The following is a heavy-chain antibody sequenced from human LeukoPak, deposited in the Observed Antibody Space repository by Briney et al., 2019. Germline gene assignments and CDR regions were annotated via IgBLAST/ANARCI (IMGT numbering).Heavy chain of an antibody. CDR1: GFTFSSYT. CDR2: ITSSSSNT. Sequence: GGSLRLSCVASGFTFSSYTVNWVRQAPGRGLEWVSAITSSSSNTYYTDSVKGRFSISRDSAKNLLDLQMNSLRVEDTAVYYCARGGGAFDIWGQGTMVTVSS. J-gene: IGHJ3*02. V-gene: IGHV3-21*01. CDR3: ARGGGAFDI. D-gene: IGHD3-16*01.